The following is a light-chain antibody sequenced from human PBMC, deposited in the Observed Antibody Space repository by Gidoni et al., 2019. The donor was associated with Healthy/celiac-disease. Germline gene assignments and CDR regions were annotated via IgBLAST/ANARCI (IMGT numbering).Light chain of an antibody. CDR3: QSYDSSLSGSV. J-gene: IGLJ3*02. CDR2: GNS. V-gene: IGLV1-40*01. CDR1: SPNIGAGYD. Sequence: QSVLTQPPSASAAPGQRVTISCTGSSPNIGAGYDVHWYQQLPGTAPKLLIYGNSNRPSGVPDRFSGSKSGTSASLAITGLQAEDEADYYCQSYDSSLSGSVFGGGTKLTVL.